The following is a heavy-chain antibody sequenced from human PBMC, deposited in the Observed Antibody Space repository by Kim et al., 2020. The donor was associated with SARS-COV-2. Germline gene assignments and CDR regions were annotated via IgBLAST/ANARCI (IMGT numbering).Heavy chain of an antibody. J-gene: IGHJ2*01. D-gene: IGHD3-10*01. V-gene: IGHV4-34*01. CDR3: ARRFSHTSGWGSHYCDL. Sequence: SETLSLICAVYGGSFSGYYWSWIRQPPGKGLEWIVEINHRGRTNYNPSLKSRVTISVDTSKNQFSLKLTSVTAADTAVYYCARRFSHTSGWGSHYCDL. CDR1: GGSFSGYY. CDR2: INHRGRT.